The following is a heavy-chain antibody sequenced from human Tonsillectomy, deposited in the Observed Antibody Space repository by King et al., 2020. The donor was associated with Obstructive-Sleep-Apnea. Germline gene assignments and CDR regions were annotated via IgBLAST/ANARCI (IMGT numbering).Heavy chain of an antibody. CDR3: AKRQPQKSCSSTDYYAAPLDY. CDR2: VSGSGGST. D-gene: IGHD2-2*01. V-gene: IGHV3-23*04. Sequence: DVQLVESGGGLVQPGGSLRLSCAASGFTFSRYAMNWVRQAPGKGLEWVSGVSGSGGSTYYGDSVKGRFTISRENSKNTLYLQMNSLRAEDTALNYCAKRQPQKSCSSTDYYAAPLDYWGQGTLVTVSS. J-gene: IGHJ4*02. CDR1: GFTFSRYA.